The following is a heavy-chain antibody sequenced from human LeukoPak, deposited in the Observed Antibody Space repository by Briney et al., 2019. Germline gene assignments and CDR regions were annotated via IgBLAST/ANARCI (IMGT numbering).Heavy chain of an antibody. D-gene: IGHD2-2*01. CDR3: ARELGYCSSTSCPPLGY. J-gene: IGHJ4*02. Sequence: GGSLRLSCAASGFTVSSNYMSWVRQAPGKGLEWVSSISSSSSYIYYADSVKGRFTISRDNAKNSLYLQMNSLRAEDTAVYYCARELGYCSSTSCPPLGYWGQGTLVTVSS. V-gene: IGHV3-21*01. CDR2: ISSSSSYI. CDR1: GFTVSSNY.